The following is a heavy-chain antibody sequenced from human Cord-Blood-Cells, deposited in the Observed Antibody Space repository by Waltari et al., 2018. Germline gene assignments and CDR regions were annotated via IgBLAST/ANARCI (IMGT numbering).Heavy chain of an antibody. J-gene: IGHJ4*02. CDR1: GFTFSSDA. CDR2: IRGSGGST. D-gene: IGHD5-12*01. CDR3: AKERDGYNDY. Sequence: EVQLLESGGGLVQPGGSLRLSCAASGFTFSSDAMSWVRQAPWKGLEWVSGIRGSGGSTDYADSVKGRFTISRDNSKNTLYLQMNSLRAEDTAVYYCAKERDGYNDYWGQGTLVTVSS. V-gene: IGHV3-23*01.